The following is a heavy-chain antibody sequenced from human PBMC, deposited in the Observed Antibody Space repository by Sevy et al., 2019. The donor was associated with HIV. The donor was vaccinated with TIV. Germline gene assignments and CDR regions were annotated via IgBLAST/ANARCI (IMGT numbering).Heavy chain of an antibody. J-gene: IGHJ3*02. CDR3: AKDLLQLRTSGAFDI. CDR2: ISGSGGST. V-gene: IGHV3-23*01. CDR1: GFTFSSYA. Sequence: GESLKISCAASGFTFSSYAMSWVRQAPGKGLEWVSAISGSGGSTYYADSVKGRFTISRDNSKNTLYLQMNSLRAEDTAVYYCAKDLLQLRTSGAFDIWGQGTMVTVSS. D-gene: IGHD1-1*01.